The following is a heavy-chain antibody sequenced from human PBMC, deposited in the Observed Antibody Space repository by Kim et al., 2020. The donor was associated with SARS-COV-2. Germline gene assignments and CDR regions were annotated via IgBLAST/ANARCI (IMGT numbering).Heavy chain of an antibody. Sequence: GGSLRLSCVASGFTFSSYEMNWVRQAPGKGLEWISYISSSVTNIHYADSVKGRFTISRDNAKKSVFLQMNSLRPEDTAVYYCATNGLDEWKVYADYNYFMDVWGKGTTVTVSS. CDR3: ATNGLDEWKVYADYNYFMDV. D-gene: IGHD2-8*01. J-gene: IGHJ6*03. CDR2: ISSSVTNI. V-gene: IGHV3-48*03. CDR1: GFTFSSYE.